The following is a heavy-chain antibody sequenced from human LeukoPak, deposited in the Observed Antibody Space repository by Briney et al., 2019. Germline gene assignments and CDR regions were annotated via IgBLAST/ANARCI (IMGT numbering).Heavy chain of an antibody. D-gene: IGHD3-22*01. CDR3: ARLRDSSGYYYYYYYYMDV. V-gene: IGHV4-39*07. Sequence: SETLSLTCTVSGGSISSGSYYWSWIRQPPGKGLEWIGEINRSGSTNYNPSLKSRVTISVDTSKNQFSLKLSSVTAADTAVYYCARLRDSSGYYYYYYYYMDVWGKGTTVTISS. J-gene: IGHJ6*03. CDR2: INRSGST. CDR1: GGSISSGSYY.